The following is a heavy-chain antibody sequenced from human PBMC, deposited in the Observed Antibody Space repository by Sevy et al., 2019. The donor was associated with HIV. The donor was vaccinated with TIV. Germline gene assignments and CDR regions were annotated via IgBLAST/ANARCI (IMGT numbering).Heavy chain of an antibody. CDR1: GFTFRNSY. CDR3: AKDRRGITGLDY. J-gene: IGHJ4*02. D-gene: IGHD3-10*01. Sequence: GRSLRLSCAASGFTFRNSYMHWVRQVPGKGLEWVSLINWDGDGTKYADSVKGRFTVSRDNTKKSLYLQMNSLRTEDSAVYYCAKDRRGITGLDYWGQGTLVTVSS. CDR2: INWDGDGT. V-gene: IGHV3-43*01.